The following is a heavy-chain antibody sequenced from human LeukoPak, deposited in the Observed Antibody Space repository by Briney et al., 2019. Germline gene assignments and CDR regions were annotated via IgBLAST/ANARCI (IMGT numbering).Heavy chain of an antibody. CDR1: GYTFTGYY. J-gene: IGHJ4*02. Sequence: VSVKVSCKASGYTFTGYYMHWVRQAPGQGLELMGWINPNSGGTNYAQKFQGRVTMTRDTSISTAYMELSRLRSDDTAVYYCARDKGGSGYYFFWGQGTLVTVSS. CDR2: INPNSGGT. V-gene: IGHV1-2*02. D-gene: IGHD3-22*01. CDR3: ARDKGGSGYYFF.